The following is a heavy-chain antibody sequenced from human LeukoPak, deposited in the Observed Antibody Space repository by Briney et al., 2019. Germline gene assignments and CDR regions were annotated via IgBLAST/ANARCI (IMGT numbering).Heavy chain of an antibody. CDR1: GFTFSSYS. J-gene: IGHJ4*02. CDR2: ISSSSSYI. D-gene: IGHD5-12*01. CDR3: ARFDSGYASYFDY. Sequence: GGSLRLSCAASGFTFSSYSMNWVRQAPGKGLEWVSSISSSSSYIYYADSVKGRFTISRDNAKNSLYLQMNSLRAEDTAVYYCARFDSGYASYFDYWGQGTLVTVSS. V-gene: IGHV3-21*01.